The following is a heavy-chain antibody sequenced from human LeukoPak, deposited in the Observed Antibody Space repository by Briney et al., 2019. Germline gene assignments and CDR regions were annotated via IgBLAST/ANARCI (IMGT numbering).Heavy chain of an antibody. V-gene: IGHV3-11*01. CDR1: GFTFSDYY. CDR2: ISSSGSTI. J-gene: IGHJ4*02. CDR3: ANFRVGATGDS. D-gene: IGHD1-26*01. Sequence: SGGSLRLSCAASGFTFSDYYMSWIRQAPGKGLEWVSYISSSGSTIYYADSVKGRFTISRDNSKNTLYLQMNSLRAEDTAVYYCANFRVGATGDSWGQGTLVTVSS.